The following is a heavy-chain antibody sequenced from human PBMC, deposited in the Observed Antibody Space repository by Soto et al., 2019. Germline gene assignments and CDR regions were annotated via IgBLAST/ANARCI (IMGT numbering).Heavy chain of an antibody. J-gene: IGHJ6*02. CDR2: ISYDGSNK. Sequence: GGSLRLSCAASGFTFSSYGMNWVRQAPGKGLKWVAVISYDGSNKYYADSVKGRFTISRDNSKNTLYLQMNSLRAEVTAVYYFARRSTDFLSGYYIGRYYYCSGMDVWGQGTTVTVSS. D-gene: IGHD3-3*01. CDR3: ARRSTDFLSGYYIGRYYYCSGMDV. V-gene: IGHV3-30*03. CDR1: GFTFSSYG.